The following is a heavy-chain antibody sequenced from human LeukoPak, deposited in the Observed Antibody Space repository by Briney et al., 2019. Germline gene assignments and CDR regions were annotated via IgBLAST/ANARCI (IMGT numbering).Heavy chain of an antibody. CDR3: ATLHLAGDGYNRAFDH. CDR2: IYYSGST. CDR1: GGSISSSSYY. D-gene: IGHD5-24*01. Sequence: SETLSLTCTVSGGSISSSSYYWGWIRQPPGKVLEWIGSIYYSGSTYYNPSLKSRVTISVDTSKNQFSLKLSSVPASDTAVYYCATLHLAGDGYNRAFDHSGQGTLVTVSS. V-gene: IGHV4-39*01. J-gene: IGHJ4*02.